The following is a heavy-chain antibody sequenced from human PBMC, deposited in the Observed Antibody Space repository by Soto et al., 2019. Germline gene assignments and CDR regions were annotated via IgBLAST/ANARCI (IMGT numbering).Heavy chain of an antibody. CDR3: VGGYYFGDY. Sequence: QVQLVESGGGVVQPGRSMRLSCAASGFTFKRSGMHWVRQGPGKGLEWVAVISSDGSNKYYADSVKGPFTISRDNSKNPLSLPMNSPRPEDTAVYYCVGGYYFGDYWGQGTLVTVSS. CDR2: ISSDGSNK. CDR1: GFTFKRSG. J-gene: IGHJ4*02. D-gene: IGHD3-22*01. V-gene: IGHV3-30*03.